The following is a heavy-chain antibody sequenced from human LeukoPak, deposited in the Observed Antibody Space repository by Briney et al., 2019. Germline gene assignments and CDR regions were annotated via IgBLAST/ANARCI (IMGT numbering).Heavy chain of an antibody. D-gene: IGHD2-21*02. CDR2: ISGSGGST. CDR1: GFTFSSYA. CDR3: AKVAVVVTAISPQFDY. V-gene: IGHV3-23*01. Sequence: QPGGSLRLSCAASGFTFSSYAMSWVRQAPGKGLEWVSAISGSGGSTYYADSVKGRFTISRDNSKNTLYLQMNSLRAEDTAVYYCAKVAVVVTAISPQFDYWGQGTLVTVSS. J-gene: IGHJ4*02.